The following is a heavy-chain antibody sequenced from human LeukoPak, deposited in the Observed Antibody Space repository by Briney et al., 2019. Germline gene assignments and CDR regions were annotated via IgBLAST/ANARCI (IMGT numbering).Heavy chain of an antibody. J-gene: IGHJ4*02. V-gene: IGHV3-23*01. CDR1: GFTFSTYA. Sequence: PGGSLRLSCTASGFTFSTYAMSWVRRAPGKGLEWVSAISSRGDITYYADSVKGPFTISRDNSKNTLYLQMNNLRAEDTAVYYCAKRLPYYFDYWGQGTLVTVSS. D-gene: IGHD2-21*01. CDR2: ISSRGDIT. CDR3: AKRLPYYFDY.